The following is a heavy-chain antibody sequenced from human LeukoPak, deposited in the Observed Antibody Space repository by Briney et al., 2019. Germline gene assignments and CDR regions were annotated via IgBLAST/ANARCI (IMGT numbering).Heavy chain of an antibody. CDR2: FDPEDGET. D-gene: IGHD2-2*01. Sequence: GASVKVSCKVSGYTLTELSMHWVRQAPGKGLEWMGGFDPEDGETIYAQKFQGRVTMTEDTSTDTAYMELSSLRSEDTAVYYCATPPRDCSSTSCYRLDYWGQGTLVTVSS. V-gene: IGHV1-24*01. CDR3: ATPPRDCSSTSCYRLDY. J-gene: IGHJ4*02. CDR1: GYTLTELS.